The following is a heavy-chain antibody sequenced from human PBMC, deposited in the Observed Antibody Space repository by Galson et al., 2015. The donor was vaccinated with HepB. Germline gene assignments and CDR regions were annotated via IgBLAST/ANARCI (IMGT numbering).Heavy chain of an antibody. D-gene: IGHD2-2*01. CDR3: ASRYCSSTSCLSGGGY. CDR2: ISSSSSYI. Sequence: SLRLSCAASGFAFDNYAMTWVRQAPGKGLEWVSSISSSSSYIYYADSVKGRFTISRDNAKNSLYLQMNSLRAEDTAVYYCASRYCSSTSCLSGGGYWGQGTLVTVSS. V-gene: IGHV3-21*01. J-gene: IGHJ4*02. CDR1: GFAFDNYA.